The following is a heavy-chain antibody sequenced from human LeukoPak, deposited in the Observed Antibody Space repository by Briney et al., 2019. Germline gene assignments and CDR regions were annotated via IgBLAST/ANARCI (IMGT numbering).Heavy chain of an antibody. CDR2: IYTSGST. D-gene: IGHD2-2*01. CDR3: ARDGDLSLARGSTSEGWFDPWGQGALVTVSSGESSPPPGWFDP. CDR1: GGSISSGTHY. J-gene: IGHJ5*02. V-gene: IGHV4-61*02. Sequence: PSETLSLTCTVSGGSISSGTHYWSWIRQPAGKGLEWIGRIYTSGSTDYNPSLKSRVTISVDTSKNQFSLKLSSVTAADTAVYYCARDGDLSLARGSTSEGWFDPWGQGALVTVSSGESSPPPGWFDPWGQGTLVTVSS.